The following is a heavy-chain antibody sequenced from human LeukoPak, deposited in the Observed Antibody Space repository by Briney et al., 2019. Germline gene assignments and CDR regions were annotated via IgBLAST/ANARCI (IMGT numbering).Heavy chain of an antibody. D-gene: IGHD1-1*01. CDR3: ARDRGGQLGDAFDI. J-gene: IGHJ3*02. Sequence: GGSLRLPCAASGFTFSSYWMHWVRQAPGKGLVWVSRINTDGSSTSCADSVKGRFTISRDNAKNTLYLQMNSLRAEDTAVYYCARDRGGQLGDAFDIWGQGTMVTVSS. V-gene: IGHV3-74*01. CDR2: INTDGSST. CDR1: GFTFSSYW.